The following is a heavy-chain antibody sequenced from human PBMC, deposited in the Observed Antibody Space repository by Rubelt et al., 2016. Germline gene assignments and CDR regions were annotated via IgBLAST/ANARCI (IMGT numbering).Heavy chain of an antibody. CDR2: SRNKANGYTT. J-gene: IGHJ6*02. Sequence: LQLQESGPGLVKPSETLSLTCTVSGGSIGSGNWWSWVRQAPGQGLQWVGRSRNKANGYTTEYAASVKGRFTISRDESKNSLFLQMNSLKTEDTAVYYCTRDGFQFSLDVWGQGTTVTVS. CDR3: TRDGFQFSLDV. CDR1: GGSIGSGNW. V-gene: IGHV3-72*01. D-gene: IGHD3-10*01.